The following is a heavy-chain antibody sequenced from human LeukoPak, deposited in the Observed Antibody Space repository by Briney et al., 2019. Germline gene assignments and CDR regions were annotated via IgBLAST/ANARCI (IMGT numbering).Heavy chain of an antibody. CDR1: GYSFTIYW. J-gene: IGHJ1*01. CDR3: ARPGSSTSRRPLEYFQH. D-gene: IGHD2-2*01. CDR2: IYPGDSDT. Sequence: GESLKISCKGSGYSFTIYWTAWVRQMPGKGLEWMGIIYPGDSDTRYSPSFQGQVTISADKSISTAYLQWSSLKASGTAMYYGARPGSSTSRRPLEYFQHWGQGTLVTVSS. V-gene: IGHV5-51*01.